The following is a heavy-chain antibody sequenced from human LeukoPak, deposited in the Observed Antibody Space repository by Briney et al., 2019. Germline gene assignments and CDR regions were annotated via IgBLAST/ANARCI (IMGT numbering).Heavy chain of an antibody. CDR1: GYTFTSYD. J-gene: IGHJ4*02. V-gene: IGHV1-8*03. Sequence: ASVKVPCKASGYTFTSYDINWVRQATGQGLEWMGWMNPNSGNTGYAQKFQGRVTITRNTSISTAYMELSSLRSEDTAVYYCARDPLAAAGIPAGPFDYWGQGTLVTVSS. CDR3: ARDPLAAAGIPAGPFDY. CDR2: MNPNSGNT. D-gene: IGHD6-13*01.